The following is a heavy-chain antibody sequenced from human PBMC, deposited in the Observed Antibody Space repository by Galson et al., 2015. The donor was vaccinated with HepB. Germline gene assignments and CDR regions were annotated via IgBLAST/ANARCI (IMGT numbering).Heavy chain of an antibody. CDR1: GYTFTSHG. D-gene: IGHD2-2*01. J-gene: IGHJ6*03. CDR2: ISAYNGNT. CDR3: ARVARVPAGPGDYYYYYYMDV. Sequence: SVKVSCKASGYTFTSHGISWVRQAPGQGLEWMGWISAYNGNTNYAQKLQGRVTMTTDTSTSTAYMELRSLRSDDTAVYYCARVARVPAGPGDYYYYYYMDVWGKGTTVTVSS. V-gene: IGHV1-18*01.